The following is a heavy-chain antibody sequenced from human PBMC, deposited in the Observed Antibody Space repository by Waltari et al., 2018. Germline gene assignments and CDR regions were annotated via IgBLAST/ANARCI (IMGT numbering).Heavy chain of an antibody. J-gene: IGHJ5*02. CDR1: GGSISISSYY. V-gene: IGHV4-39*01. CDR3: ARGGGRWFDP. CDR2: IYYSGST. Sequence: QLQLQESGSGLVKPSETLSLTCTVSGGSISISSYYWVWIRQPPGKGLEWIGSIYYSGSTYYNPSLKSRVTISVDTSKNQFSLKLSSVTAADTAVYYCARGGGRWFDPWGQGTLVTVSS.